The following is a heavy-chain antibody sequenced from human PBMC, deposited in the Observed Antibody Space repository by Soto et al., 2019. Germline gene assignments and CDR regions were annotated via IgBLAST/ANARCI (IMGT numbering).Heavy chain of an antibody. Sequence: ASVKVSCKASGYTFTSYAMHWVRQAPGQRLEWMGWINAGNGNTKYSQKFQGRVTITRDTSASTAYMELSSLRSEDTAVYYCARARIVGVVAAPDLDYWGQGTLVTVSS. CDR2: INAGNGNT. D-gene: IGHD2-15*01. CDR3: ARARIVGVVAAPDLDY. V-gene: IGHV1-3*01. CDR1: GYTFTSYA. J-gene: IGHJ4*02.